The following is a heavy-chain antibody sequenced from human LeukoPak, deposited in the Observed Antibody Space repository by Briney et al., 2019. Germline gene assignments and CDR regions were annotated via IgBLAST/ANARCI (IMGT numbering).Heavy chain of an antibody. Sequence: GGSLRLSCAASGFTVSNDFMNWVRQAPGKGLEWVSAMNSGGSTFYADSVKGRFIISRDKSRNTLYLQMNSLRVDDTAVYYCAKGGSMVRGVLWGQGTLVTVSS. CDR1: GFTVSNDF. CDR3: AKGGSMVRGVL. CDR2: MNSGGST. D-gene: IGHD3-10*01. J-gene: IGHJ4*02. V-gene: IGHV3-53*01.